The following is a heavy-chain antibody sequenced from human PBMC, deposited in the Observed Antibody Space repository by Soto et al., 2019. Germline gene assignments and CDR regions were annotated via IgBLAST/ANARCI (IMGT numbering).Heavy chain of an antibody. Sequence: SETLSLTCTVSGGSISSGDYYWSWIRQPPGKGLEWRGYIYYSGSTYCNPSLKRRVTISVDTSKNQFSLKLCSVTAAHTAAYYCPTATSHRSPTSRYPTQSWFDPWGQGPLVTVSS. CDR1: GGSISSGDYY. CDR2: IYYSGST. D-gene: IGHD2-2*01. V-gene: IGHV4-30-4*01. CDR3: PTATSHRSPTSRYPTQSWFDP. J-gene: IGHJ5*02.